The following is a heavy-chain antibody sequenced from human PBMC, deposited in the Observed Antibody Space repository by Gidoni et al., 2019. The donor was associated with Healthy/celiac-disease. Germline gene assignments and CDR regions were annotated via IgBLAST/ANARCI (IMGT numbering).Heavy chain of an antibody. CDR1: GGSISSYY. V-gene: IGHV4-59*01. CDR2: IYYSGST. Sequence: LQESGPGLVKPSETLSLTCTVSGGSISSYYWSWIRQPPGKGLEWIGYIYYSGSTNYNPSLKSRVTISVDTSKNQFSLKLSSVTAADTAVYYCARARDGYNYLFYWGQGTLVTVSS. J-gene: IGHJ4*02. CDR3: ARARDGYNYLFY. D-gene: IGHD5-12*01.